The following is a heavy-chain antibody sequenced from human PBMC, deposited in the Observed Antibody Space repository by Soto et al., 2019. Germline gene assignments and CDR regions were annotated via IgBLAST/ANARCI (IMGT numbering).Heavy chain of an antibody. CDR3: ARDLYSSSERFYDY. CDR1: GFTFSSYS. Sequence: EVQLVESGGGLVKPGGSLRLSCAASGFTFSSYSMNWVRQAPGKGLEWVSSISSSSSYIYYADSVKGRFTISRDNAKNSLYLQMNSLRAEDTAGYYCARDLYSSSERFYDYWGQGTLVTVSS. J-gene: IGHJ4*02. V-gene: IGHV3-21*01. CDR2: ISSSSSYI. D-gene: IGHD6-6*01.